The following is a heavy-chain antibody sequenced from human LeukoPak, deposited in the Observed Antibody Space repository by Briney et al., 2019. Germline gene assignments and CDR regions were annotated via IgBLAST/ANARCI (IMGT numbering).Heavy chain of an antibody. V-gene: IGHV4-39*01. CDR2: IYYSGST. CDR1: GGSISSTSYY. CDR3: ARHPSWPDYGGTYDY. J-gene: IGHJ4*02. Sequence: PSETLSLTCTVSGGSISSTSYYWGWIRQPPGKGLEWIGSIYYSGSTYYNPSLKSRVTISVDTSKNQFSLKLNSVTAADTAVYYCARHPSWPDYGGTYDYWGKGTLVIVSS. D-gene: IGHD4-23*01.